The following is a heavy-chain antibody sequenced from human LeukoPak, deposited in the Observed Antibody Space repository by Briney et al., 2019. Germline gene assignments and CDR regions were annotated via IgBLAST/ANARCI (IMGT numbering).Heavy chain of an antibody. CDR3: APTGKVTVGLGN. CDR1: GFTFSTYT. Sequence: PGGSLRLSCAASGFTFSTYTMNWVRQAPGKGLEWVSSISSDSTYIYYADSVQGRFTISRDNAKNSLYLQMNSLRAEDTAVYYCAPTGKVTVGLGNWGQGTLVTVSS. J-gene: IGHJ4*02. CDR2: ISSDSTYI. D-gene: IGHD2-21*02. V-gene: IGHV3-21*01.